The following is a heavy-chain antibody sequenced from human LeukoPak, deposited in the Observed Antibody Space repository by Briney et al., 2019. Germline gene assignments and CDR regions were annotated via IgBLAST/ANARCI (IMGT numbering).Heavy chain of an antibody. CDR1: GGSISSYY. J-gene: IGHJ4*02. CDR2: IYYSGST. D-gene: IGHD6-19*01. Sequence: SENLSLTCTVSGGSISSYYWSWIRPPPGKGLEWIGYIYYSGSTNYNPSLKSRVTISVDTSKNQFSLKLSSVTAADTAVYYCARGGWGLDYWGQGTLVTVSS. CDR3: ARGGWGLDY. V-gene: IGHV4-59*01.